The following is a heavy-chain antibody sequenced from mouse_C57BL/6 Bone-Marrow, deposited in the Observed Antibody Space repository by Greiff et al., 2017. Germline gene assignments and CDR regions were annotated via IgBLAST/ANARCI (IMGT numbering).Heavy chain of an antibody. J-gene: IGHJ2*01. V-gene: IGHV14-4*01. Sequence: EVQLQQSGAELVRPGASVKLSCTASGFNIKDDYMHWVKQRPEQGLEWIGWIDPENGDTESASKFQGKATITADTSSNTAYLQLSSLTSEDTAVYYCTTSIYYGNPYYFDDWGQGTTLTVSS. CDR3: TTSIYYGNPYYFDD. CDR2: IDPENGDT. D-gene: IGHD2-1*01. CDR1: GFNIKDDY.